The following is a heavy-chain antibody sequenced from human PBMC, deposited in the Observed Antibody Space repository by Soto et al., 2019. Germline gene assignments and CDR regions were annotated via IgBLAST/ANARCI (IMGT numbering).Heavy chain of an antibody. V-gene: IGHV3-30*03. Sequence: GKGLEWVTSISYDGSKESYADSVKGRFAVSRDNSKNTLYLQMNSLRPEDTAVYYCARYCNGGACYSASLDYWGQGTQVTVSS. D-gene: IGHD2-15*01. CDR3: ARYCNGGACYSASLDY. J-gene: IGHJ4*02. CDR2: ISYDGSKE.